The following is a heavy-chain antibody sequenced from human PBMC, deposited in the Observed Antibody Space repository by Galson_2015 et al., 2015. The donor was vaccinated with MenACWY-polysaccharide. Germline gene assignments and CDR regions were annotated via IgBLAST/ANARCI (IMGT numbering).Heavy chain of an antibody. CDR1: GGSITAYY. V-gene: IGHV4-59*01. D-gene: IGHD5-18*01. CDR2: IFYSGST. J-gene: IGHJ4*02. CDR3: ERHPGGYSSGGQIDS. Sequence: ATLSLTCSVSGGSITAYYWAWLRPPRGRGVGWLGCIFYSGSTKYSASLNSRVTLSVDTSTNRFSLKLSSVTAADTAVYYCERHPGGYSSGGQIDSWGQGSLVTVSS.